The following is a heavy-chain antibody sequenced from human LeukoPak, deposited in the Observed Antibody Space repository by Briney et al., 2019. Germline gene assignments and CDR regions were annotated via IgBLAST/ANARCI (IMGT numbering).Heavy chain of an antibody. V-gene: IGHV4-59*01. Sequence: PSETLSLTYTVSGGSISSYYWSWIRQPPGKGLEWIGYIYYSGSTNYNPSLKSRVTISVDTSKNQFSLKLSSVTAADTAVYYCARVRGGVTTVTSLGGFDIWGQGTMVTVSS. CDR2: IYYSGST. CDR1: GGSISSYY. J-gene: IGHJ3*02. D-gene: IGHD4-17*01. CDR3: ARVRGGVTTVTSLGGFDI.